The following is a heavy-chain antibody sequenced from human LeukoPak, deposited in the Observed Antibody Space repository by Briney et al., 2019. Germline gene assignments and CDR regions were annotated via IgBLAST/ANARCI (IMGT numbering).Heavy chain of an antibody. CDR1: GGSISSYY. D-gene: IGHD2-8*01. CDR3: ARDFRPLRAFDI. Sequence: SETLSLTRTVSGGSISSYYWSWIRQPPGKGLEWIGYIYYSGSTNYNPSLKSRVTISVDTSKNQFSLKLSSVTAADTAVYYCARDFRPLRAFDIWGQGTMVTVSS. J-gene: IGHJ3*02. CDR2: IYYSGST. V-gene: IGHV4-59*12.